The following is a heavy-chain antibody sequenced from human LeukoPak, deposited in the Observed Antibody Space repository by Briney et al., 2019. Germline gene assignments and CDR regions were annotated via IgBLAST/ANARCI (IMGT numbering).Heavy chain of an antibody. J-gene: IGHJ4*02. Sequence: GGSLRLSCAASGFTFSNYWMSWVRQAPGKGLERVATIKKDGSEKYYVDSVKGRFTISRDNAKNSLYLQMNSLRAEDTAVFYCARAAVLRYFDWLPTFDYWGQGTLVTVSS. CDR3: ARAAVLRYFDWLPTFDY. CDR2: IKKDGSEK. V-gene: IGHV3-7*01. CDR1: GFTFSNYW. D-gene: IGHD3-9*01.